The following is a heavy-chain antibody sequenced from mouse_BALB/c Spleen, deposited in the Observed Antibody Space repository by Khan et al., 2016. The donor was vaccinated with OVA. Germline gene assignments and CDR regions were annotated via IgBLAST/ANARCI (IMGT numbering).Heavy chain of an antibody. CDR3: TRRGTARATLWFAY. D-gene: IGHD3-1*01. CDR1: GYTFTSFY. Sequence: VQLQQSGAELVKPGASVKLSCKASGYTFTSFYLYWLKQRPGQGLEWIGEINPSNGGTNFNEKFKSKATLPVDKSSNTAYMQLSSLASEDPAVHYCTRRGTARATLWFAYWGQGTLVTVSA. J-gene: IGHJ3*01. V-gene: IGHV1S81*02. CDR2: INPSNGGT.